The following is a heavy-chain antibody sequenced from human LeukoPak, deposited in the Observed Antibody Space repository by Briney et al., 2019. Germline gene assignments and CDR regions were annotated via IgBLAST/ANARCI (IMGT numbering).Heavy chain of an antibody. CDR2: ISGSGGST. V-gene: IGHV3-23*01. D-gene: IGHD3-10*01. CDR3: AKDFGRNLGGPGY. CDR1: GFTFSSYA. Sequence: PGGSLRLSCAASGFTFSSYAMSWARQAPGKGLEWVSAISGSGGSTYYADSVKGRFAISRDDSKSTLYLQMNSLRGEDTAVYYCAKDFGRNLGGPGYWGRGTLVIVSS. J-gene: IGHJ4*02.